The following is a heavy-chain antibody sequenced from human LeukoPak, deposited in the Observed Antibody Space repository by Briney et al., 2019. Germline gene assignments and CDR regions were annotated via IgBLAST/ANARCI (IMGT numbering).Heavy chain of an antibody. V-gene: IGHV1-8*01. CDR1: GYTFTSYD. CDR3: ARWLPNWNYGNWFDP. D-gene: IGHD1-7*01. Sequence: ASVKVSCKASGYTFTSYDINWVRQATGQGLERMGWMNPNSGNTGYAQKFQGRVTMTRNTSISTAYMELSSLRSEDTAVYYCARWLPNWNYGNWFDPWGQGTLVTVSS. CDR2: MNPNSGNT. J-gene: IGHJ5*02.